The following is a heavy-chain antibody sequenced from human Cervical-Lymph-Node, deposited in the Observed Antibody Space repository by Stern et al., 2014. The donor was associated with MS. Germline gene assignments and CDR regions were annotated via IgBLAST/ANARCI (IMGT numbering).Heavy chain of an antibody. V-gene: IGHV3-30*03. CDR1: GFSISSLG. J-gene: IGHJ6*04. CDR3: MVVGDAMDV. D-gene: IGHD2-15*01. CDR2: ISFVGSNK. Sequence: DQLVESGGGVVQPGRSLRLSCAASGFSISSLGMHWVRQAPGKGLEWVAVISFVGSNKKYGDAVKGRFSISSDNSNNTMYLQMNSLRPEDTAVYYCMVVGDAMDVWGKGTTVIVSP.